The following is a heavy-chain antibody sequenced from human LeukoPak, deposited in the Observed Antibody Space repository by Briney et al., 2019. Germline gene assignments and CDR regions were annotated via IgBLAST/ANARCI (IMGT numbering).Heavy chain of an antibody. V-gene: IGHV3-21*01. D-gene: IGHD5-24*01. CDR2: ISSSSSYI. J-gene: IGHJ3*01. Sequence: TGGSLRLSCAASGFTFSSYSMNWVRQAPGKGLEWVSSISSSSSYIYYADSVKGRFTISRDNAKNSLYLQMNSLRAEDTAVYYCARDSVEMATIDWGQGTMVTVSS. CDR3: ARDSVEMATID. CDR1: GFTFSSYS.